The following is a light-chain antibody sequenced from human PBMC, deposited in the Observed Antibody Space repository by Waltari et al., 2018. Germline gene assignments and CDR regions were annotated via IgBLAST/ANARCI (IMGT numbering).Light chain of an antibody. V-gene: IGKV3-20*01. Sequence: EIVLTQSPGTLSWSPGERATLSCRASQSVSSTYLAWYQQKAGQAPRLLIYGASSRATGIPDRFSGSGSGTDFTLTINRLEPDDFAVYYCQLYGSSPLFTFGQGTKLEI. CDR3: QLYGSSPLFT. J-gene: IGKJ2*01. CDR2: GAS. CDR1: QSVSSTY.